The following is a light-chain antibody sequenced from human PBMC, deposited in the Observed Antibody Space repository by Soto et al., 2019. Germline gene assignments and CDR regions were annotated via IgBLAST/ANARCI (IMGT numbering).Light chain of an antibody. V-gene: IGLV2-14*01. CDR2: QVT. CDR1: NSDVGGYNY. Sequence: QLVLTQPASVSGSPGQSLTISCTGTNSDVGGYNYVSWYQQHPGKPPKLVIYQVTNRPSGVSDRFSGSKSGSTASLTISGLQAEDEADYSCISYTSGGTVVFGGGTKLTVL. J-gene: IGLJ2*01. CDR3: ISYTSGGTVV.